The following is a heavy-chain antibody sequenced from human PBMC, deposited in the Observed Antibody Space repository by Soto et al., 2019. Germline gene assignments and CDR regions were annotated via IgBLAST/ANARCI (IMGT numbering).Heavy chain of an antibody. D-gene: IGHD3-9*01. CDR1: GFTFSSYS. V-gene: IGHV3-21*01. J-gene: IGHJ6*02. CDR2: ISSSSSYI. CDR3: ARDKPSLRYFDWSYGMDV. Sequence: SGGSLRLSCAASGFTFSSYSMNWVRQAPGKGLEWVSSISSSSSYIYYADSVKGRFTISRDNAKNSLYLQMNSLRAEDTAVYYCARDKPSLRYFDWSYGMDVWGQGTTVTVSS.